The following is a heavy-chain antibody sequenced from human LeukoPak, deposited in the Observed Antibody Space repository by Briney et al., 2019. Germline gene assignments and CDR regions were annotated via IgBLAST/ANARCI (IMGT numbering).Heavy chain of an antibody. J-gene: IGHJ4*02. D-gene: IGHD3-9*01. CDR3: ASFYDILTGIDY. V-gene: IGHV4-59*01. CDR1: GGSISSYY. CDR2: IYYSGST. Sequence: SETLSLTRTVSGGSISSYYWSWIRQPPGKGLEWIGYIYYSGSTNYNPSLKSRVTISVDTSKNQFSLKLSSVTAADTAVYYCASFYDILTGIDYWGQGTLVTVSS.